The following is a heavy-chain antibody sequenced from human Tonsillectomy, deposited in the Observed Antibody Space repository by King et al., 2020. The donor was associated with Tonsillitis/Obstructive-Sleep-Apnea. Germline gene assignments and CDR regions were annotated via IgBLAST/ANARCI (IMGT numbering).Heavy chain of an antibody. CDR1: GFTFSNAW. V-gene: IGHV3-15*01. CDR3: TTGYCTNGVCYSPDY. J-gene: IGHJ4*02. CDR2: IKSKTDGGTT. Sequence: QLVQSGGGLVKPGGSLRLSCAASGFTFSNAWMSWVRQAPGKGLEWVGRIKSKTDGGTTDYAAPVKGRFTISRDDSENTLYLQMNSLKTEDTAVYYCTTGYCTNGVCYSPDYWGQGTLVTVSS. D-gene: IGHD2-8*01.